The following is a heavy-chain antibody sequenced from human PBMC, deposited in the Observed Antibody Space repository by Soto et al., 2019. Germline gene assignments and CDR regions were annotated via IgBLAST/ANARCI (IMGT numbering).Heavy chain of an antibody. D-gene: IGHD1-20*01. Sequence: TLSLTCAVSAGSISIGCYSWSWIRQPPGKGLEWIGYIYHSGSTYYNPSLKSRVTISVDRSKNQFSLKLSSVTAADTAVYYCARGSGYKRYYFDYWGQGTLVTVSS. CDR2: IYHSGST. J-gene: IGHJ4*02. CDR1: AGSISIGCYS. V-gene: IGHV4-30-2*01. CDR3: ARGSGYKRYYFDY.